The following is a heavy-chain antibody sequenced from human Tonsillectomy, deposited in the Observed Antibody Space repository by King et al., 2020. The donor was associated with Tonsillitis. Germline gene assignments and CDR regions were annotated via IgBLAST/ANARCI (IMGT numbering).Heavy chain of an antibody. CDR2: IYDSGST. V-gene: IGHV4-59*01. Sequence: HVQLQESGPGLVKPSETLSLTCTVSGGSISSYYWSWIRQPPGKGLERIGYIYDSGSTNYNPPLKSRGTISVDTSKNQLSLKLSSVTAADTAVYYCARGSNIAAAGTGYYFDYWGQGTLVTVSS. J-gene: IGHJ4*02. CDR3: ARGSNIAAAGTGYYFDY. CDR1: GGSISSYY. D-gene: IGHD6-13*01.